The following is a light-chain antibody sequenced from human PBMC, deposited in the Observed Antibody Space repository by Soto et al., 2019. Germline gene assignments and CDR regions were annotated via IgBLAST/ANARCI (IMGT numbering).Light chain of an antibody. CDR1: QTVSRN. CDR2: DVS. Sequence: EIVMTQSPATLSVSPGEGATLSCRASQTVSRNLAWYQQKPGQAPSLLIYDVSNRATGIPARFSGSGSGTDFTLTISSLEPEDFAVYYCQHRYNWLIAFGQGTRLEIK. V-gene: IGKV3-11*01. J-gene: IGKJ5*01. CDR3: QHRYNWLIA.